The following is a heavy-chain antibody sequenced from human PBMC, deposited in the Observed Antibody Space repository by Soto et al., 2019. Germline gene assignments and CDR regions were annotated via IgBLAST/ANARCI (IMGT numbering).Heavy chain of an antibody. V-gene: IGHV4-34*01. CDR1: GGPFSGYY. D-gene: IGHD2-15*01. CDR2: INHGGNA. CDR3: GKVLVGATAQTEPDS. Sequence: SETLSLTCAGNGGPFSGYYWTWIRQPPGKGLEWIGEINHGGNANYNPSLKSRVTISVDTSKKQFSLRLTSVTAADTALYHCGKVLVGATAQTEPDSWGPGTLVTVSS. J-gene: IGHJ4*02.